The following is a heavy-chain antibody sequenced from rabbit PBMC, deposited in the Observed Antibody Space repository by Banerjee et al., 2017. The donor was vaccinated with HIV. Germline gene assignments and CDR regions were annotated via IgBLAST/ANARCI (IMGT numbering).Heavy chain of an antibody. CDR2: IHTSTGTT. V-gene: IGHV1S45*01. Sequence: QEQLVESGGGLVQPEGSLTLTCKASGFDFSSNAMCWVRQAPGKGLEGIACIHTSTGTTYYASWAKGRFTISKTSSTTVTLQMTSLTAADTATHFCARDPYGSTSGYSYYFNLWGPGTLVTVS. CDR1: GFDFSSNA. D-gene: IGHD1-1*01. CDR3: ARDPYGSTSGYSYYFNL. J-gene: IGHJ4*01.